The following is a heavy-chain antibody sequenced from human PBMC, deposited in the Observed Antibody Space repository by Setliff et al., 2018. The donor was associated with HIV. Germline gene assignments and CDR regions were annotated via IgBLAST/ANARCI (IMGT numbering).Heavy chain of an antibody. J-gene: IGHJ4*02. D-gene: IGHD6-19*01. V-gene: IGHV4-31*03. Sequence: SETLSLTCSVSGGSINSGHYYWSWIRHHPGKGLEWIGYIYYTGSTYFNPSLKSRLTLSIDTSKNQFSLKLGSVTAADTAVYFCARRFEQWLAFDYWGQGTLVTVSS. CDR2: IYYTGST. CDR3: ARRFEQWLAFDY. CDR1: GGSINSGHYY.